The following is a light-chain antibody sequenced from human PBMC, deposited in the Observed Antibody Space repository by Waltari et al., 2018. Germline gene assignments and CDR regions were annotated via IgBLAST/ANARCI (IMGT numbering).Light chain of an antibody. CDR1: SSNIGSNY. J-gene: IGLJ1*01. Sequence: QSVLTQPPSASGTPGQRVTISCSGSSSNIGSNYVYWYQQLPGTAPKLLIYRNNQRPSGVPDRFSGSKSGTSASLAISGLRSEDEADYYCAAWDDSLSGGEVFGTGTEVTVL. V-gene: IGLV1-47*01. CDR3: AAWDDSLSGGEV. CDR2: RNN.